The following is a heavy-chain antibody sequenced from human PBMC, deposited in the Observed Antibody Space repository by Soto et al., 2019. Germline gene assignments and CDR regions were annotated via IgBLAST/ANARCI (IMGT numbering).Heavy chain of an antibody. J-gene: IGHJ6*02. CDR2: MNPNSGNT. CDR3: ARTPGIAAAGDKSITYSSYCMEV. Sequence: ASVKVSCKASGYTFTSYDINWVRQATGQGREWMGWMNPNSGNTGYAQKFQGRVTMTRNTSISTAYMELSSLRSEDTAVYYCARTPGIAAAGDKSITYSSYCMEVWGQGTTVSVSS. V-gene: IGHV1-8*01. CDR1: GYTFTSYD. D-gene: IGHD6-13*01.